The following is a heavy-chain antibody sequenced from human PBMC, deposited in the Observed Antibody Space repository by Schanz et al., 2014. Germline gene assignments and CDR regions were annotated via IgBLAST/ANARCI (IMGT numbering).Heavy chain of an antibody. CDR1: GFTVSNSY. D-gene: IGHD2-21*01. V-gene: IGHV3-53*04. CDR3: AKSKSQLPRFDY. Sequence: DVQLVDSGGGLVQPGGSLRLSCAASGFTVSNSYIHWVRQAPGKGLEWVSTIYSSGSTYYADSVRGRFTISRDNSMNTVYLQMNSLRSDDAAVYYCAKSKSQLPRFDYWGQGTLVTVSS. J-gene: IGHJ4*02. CDR2: IYSSGST.